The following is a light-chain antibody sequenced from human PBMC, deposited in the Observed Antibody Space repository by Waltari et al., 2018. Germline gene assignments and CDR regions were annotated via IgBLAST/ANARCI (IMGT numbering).Light chain of an antibody. CDR1: SLRSYY. J-gene: IGLJ2*01. Sequence: SSELTQDPAVSVALGQPVRITCQGDSLRSYYASWYQQKPGKAPALVNYGKNNRPSGIPDRFSGSSSGNTASLTITGAQAEDEADYYCNSRDSSGNHLVFDGGTKLTVL. CDR2: GKN. V-gene: IGLV3-19*01. CDR3: NSRDSSGNHLV.